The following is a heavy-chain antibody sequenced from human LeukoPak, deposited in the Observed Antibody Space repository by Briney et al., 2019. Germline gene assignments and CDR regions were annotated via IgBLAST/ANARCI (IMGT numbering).Heavy chain of an antibody. CDR2: IYYSGST. CDR1: GGSISTYY. Sequence: SETLSLTCTVSGGSISTYYWSWIRQPPGKGLEWIGYIYYSGSTNYNPSLKSRVTISVDTSKNQFSLKLSSVTAADTAVYYCARHRSGWLQSSFDYWGQGTLVTVSS. V-gene: IGHV4-59*08. D-gene: IGHD5-24*01. CDR3: ARHRSGWLQSSFDY. J-gene: IGHJ4*02.